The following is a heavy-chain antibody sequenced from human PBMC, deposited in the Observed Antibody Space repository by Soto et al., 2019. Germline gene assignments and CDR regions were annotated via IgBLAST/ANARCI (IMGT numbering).Heavy chain of an antibody. CDR2: INPCSGVT. Sequence: YLMLEMQQAPGQGLEWMGWINPCSGVTNQAQNFQGRGPITSDTALTTNYMVLNSLTYDDTAVYYCVRVAGHKIALFDTWGQGALVTVYS. CDR3: VRVAGHKIALFDT. CDR1: YL. D-gene: IGHD3-10*01. V-gene: IGHV1-2*02. J-gene: IGHJ4*02.